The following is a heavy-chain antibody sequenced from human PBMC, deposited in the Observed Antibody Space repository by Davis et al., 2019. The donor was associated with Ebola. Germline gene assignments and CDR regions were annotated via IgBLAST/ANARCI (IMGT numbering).Heavy chain of an antibody. Sequence: GESLKISCAASGFTFSSYAMSWVRQAPGKGLEWVSAISGSGGSTYYADSVKGRFTISRDNSKNTLYLQMNSLRAEDTAVYYCAKLDVIVVVPAAIDWGQGTLVTVSS. CDR1: GFTFSSYA. J-gene: IGHJ4*02. CDR3: AKLDVIVVVPAAID. CDR2: ISGSGGST. D-gene: IGHD2-2*01. V-gene: IGHV3-23*01.